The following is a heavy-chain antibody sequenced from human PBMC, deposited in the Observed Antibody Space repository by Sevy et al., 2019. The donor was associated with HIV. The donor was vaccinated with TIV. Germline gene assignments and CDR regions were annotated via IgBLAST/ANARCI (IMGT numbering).Heavy chain of an antibody. CDR1: GFTFSSYS. D-gene: IGHD3-22*01. V-gene: IGHV3-21*04. CDR2: ISSSSSYI. CDR3: ARLNVYYYDDDGYYTTGNAFDI. Sequence: GGSLRLSCAASGFTFSSYSMNWVRQAPGKGLEWVSSISSSSSYIYYADSVKGRFTISRDSSKNTIYLQLNSLRTEDTAVYYGARLNVYYYDDDGYYTTGNAFDIWGQGTMVTVSS. J-gene: IGHJ3*02.